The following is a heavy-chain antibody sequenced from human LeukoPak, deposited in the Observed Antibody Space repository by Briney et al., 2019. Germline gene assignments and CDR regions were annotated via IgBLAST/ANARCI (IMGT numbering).Heavy chain of an antibody. J-gene: IGHJ6*03. CDR3: VSAIEIFGMVKGYYMGV. D-gene: IGHD3-3*01. CDR2: ISSSGSTI. CDR1: GFTFSSYA. Sequence: PGGSLRLSCAASGFTFSSYAMNWVRQAPGKGLVWVPYISSSGSTIYYADSVKGRFTISSDNAKNSLYLQMNSLRAGNTAVYYSVSAIEIFGMVKGYYMGVLGNRTTVTVSS. V-gene: IGHV3-48*03.